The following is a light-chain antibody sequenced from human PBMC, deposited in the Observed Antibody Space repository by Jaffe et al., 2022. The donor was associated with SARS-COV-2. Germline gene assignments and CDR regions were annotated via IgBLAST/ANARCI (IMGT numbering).Light chain of an antibody. Sequence: QSVLTQPPSVSAAPGQKVTISCSGSGSNIGNNYVSWYQQLPGSAPKLVIYDNEKRPSGIPDRFSGSKSGTSATLGITGLQTGDEADYYCATWDDSLLAGVFGGGTRLAVL. V-gene: IGLV1-51*01. J-gene: IGLJ2*01. CDR3: ATWDDSLLAGV. CDR1: GSNIGNNY. CDR2: DNE.